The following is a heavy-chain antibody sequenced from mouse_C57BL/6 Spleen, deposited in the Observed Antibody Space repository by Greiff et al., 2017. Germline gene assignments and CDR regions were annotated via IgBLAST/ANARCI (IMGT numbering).Heavy chain of an antibody. D-gene: IGHD2-12*01. CDR1: GFTFSDYG. J-gene: IGHJ4*01. CDR3: ARVAYDPYAMDY. CDR2: ISSGSSTI. V-gene: IGHV5-17*01. Sequence: EVHLVESGGGLVKPGGSLKLSCAASGFTFSDYGMHWVRQAPEKGLEWVAYISSGSSTIYYADTVKGRFTISRDNAKNTLFLQMTSLRSEDTAMYYCARVAYDPYAMDYWGQGTSVTVSS.